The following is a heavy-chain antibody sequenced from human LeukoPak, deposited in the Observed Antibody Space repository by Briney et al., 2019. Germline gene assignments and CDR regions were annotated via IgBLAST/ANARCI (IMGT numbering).Heavy chain of an antibody. J-gene: IGHJ6*03. CDR3: AKVGDIVVVPAARGRPHCYYYYMDV. CDR2: IRYDGSNK. CDR1: GFTFSSYG. Sequence: GGSLRLSCAASGFTFSSYGMHWVRQAPGKGLEWVAFIRYDGSNKYYADSVKGRFTISRDNSKNTLYLQMNSLRAEDTAVYYCAKVGDIVVVPAARGRPHCYYYYMDVWGKGTTVTVSS. V-gene: IGHV3-30*02. D-gene: IGHD2-2*01.